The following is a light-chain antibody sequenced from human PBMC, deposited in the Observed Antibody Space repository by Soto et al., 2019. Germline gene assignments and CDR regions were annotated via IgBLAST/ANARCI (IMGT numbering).Light chain of an antibody. J-gene: IGKJ4*01. CDR2: GAS. Sequence: EIVMTQSPVTLSVSPGEGATLSCRASQSISSSLAWYQQKPGQPPKLLIFGASTRATGIPARFSGSGSGTEFTLTITRLQSNHTPIYFCMQFGIWPRNLLTFGGGTNVEI. V-gene: IGKV3-15*01. CDR3: MQFGIWPRNLLT. CDR1: QSISSS.